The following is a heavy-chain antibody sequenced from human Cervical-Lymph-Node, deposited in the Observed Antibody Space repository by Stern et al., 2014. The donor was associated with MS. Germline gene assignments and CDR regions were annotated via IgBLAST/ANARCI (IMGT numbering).Heavy chain of an antibody. D-gene: IGHD1-14*01. J-gene: IGHJ6*02. CDR2: IIPVLVTP. CDR1: GDTFTIDA. V-gene: IGHV1-69*01. CDR3: ARGASSGAWYKHGLDV. Sequence: VQLVESGPEVQKPGSSVKVSCKASGDTFTIDAVTWVRQAPGQGLEWMGGIIPVLVTPVYTTTFKGILSIAADESSATGYMELSSLTSDGTAVYYCARGASSGAWYKHGLDVWGQGTTVTVSS.